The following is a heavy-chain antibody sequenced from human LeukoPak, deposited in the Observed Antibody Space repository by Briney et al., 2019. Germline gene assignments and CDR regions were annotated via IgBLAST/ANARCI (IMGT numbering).Heavy chain of an antibody. V-gene: IGHV3-48*04. CDR1: GVPFSTYP. CDR3: ASGLLWFGEGFDY. CDR2: INIRSDTI. D-gene: IGHD3-10*01. J-gene: IGHJ4*02. Sequence: GGSLRLSCTASGVPFSTYPMNWVRQAPGKGMEWVSYINIRSDTIHYADSVRGRFTISRDNTKNSLYLQMNSLRAEDTAVYYCASGLLWFGEGFDYWGQGTLVTVSS.